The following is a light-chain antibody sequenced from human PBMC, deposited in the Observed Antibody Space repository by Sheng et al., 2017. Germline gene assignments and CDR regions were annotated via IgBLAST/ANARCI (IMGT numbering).Light chain of an antibody. Sequence: QSALTQPASVSGSPGQSISISCTGTSNDVGTSNLVSWYQQHSGKAPKLLIYAVSERPSEVSDRFSGSKSGDTASLTISGLQAEDEADYFCCSYAGSFSWVFGGGTTLTVL. CDR2: AVS. CDR1: SNDVGTSNL. CDR3: CSYAGSFSWV. V-gene: IGLV2-23*02. J-gene: IGLJ3*02.